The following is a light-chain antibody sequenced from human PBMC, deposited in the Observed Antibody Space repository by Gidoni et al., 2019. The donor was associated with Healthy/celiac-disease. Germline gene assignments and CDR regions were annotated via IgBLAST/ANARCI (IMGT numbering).Light chain of an antibody. CDR3: QQYYSTPRT. CDR2: WAS. J-gene: IGKJ1*01. V-gene: IGKV4-1*01. CDR1: QSVLYSSNNKNY. Sequence: DIVMTQSPDSLAVSLGERATINCKSSQSVLYSSNNKNYLVWYQQKPGQPPKLIIYWASTRESGVPDRFSGSGYGTDLTLNISSLQDEDVAVYYGQQYYSTPRTFGQGTKVEIK.